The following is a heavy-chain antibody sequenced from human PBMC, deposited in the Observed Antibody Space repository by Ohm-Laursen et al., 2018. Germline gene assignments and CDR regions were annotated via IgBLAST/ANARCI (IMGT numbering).Heavy chain of an antibody. CDR1: GDSISAHY. V-gene: IGHV4-59*11. D-gene: IGHD6-19*01. CDR3: ARGRVVGIAVAGTLFDY. Sequence: TLSLTCSVSGDSISAHYWSWIRQPPGKGLEWIGYIHHTGYTTYNPSLKSRVTISVDTSKNQFSLKLSSVTAADTAVYYCARGRVVGIAVAGTLFDYWGQGTLVTVSS. CDR2: IHHTGYT. J-gene: IGHJ4*02.